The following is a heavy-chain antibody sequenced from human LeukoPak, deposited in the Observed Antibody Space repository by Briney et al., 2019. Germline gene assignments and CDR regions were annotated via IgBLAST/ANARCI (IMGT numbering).Heavy chain of an antibody. V-gene: IGHV6-1*01. J-gene: IGHJ4*02. CDR3: AREGSSPFEY. CDR2: TYYRSRWYN. CDR1: GDSVSTNSGA. D-gene: IGHD3-10*01. Sequence: SQTLSLTCAISGDSVSTNSGAWTWIRQSPSRGLEWLGRTYYRSRWYNDFAVSVKSRATINQDTSKNQFSLHLNSVTPEDTAVYYCAREGSSPFEYWGQGSLVTVSS.